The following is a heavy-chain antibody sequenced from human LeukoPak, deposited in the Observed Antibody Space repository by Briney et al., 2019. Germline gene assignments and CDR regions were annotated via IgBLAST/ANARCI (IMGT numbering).Heavy chain of an antibody. D-gene: IGHD1-1*01. CDR2: ISGSGGST. V-gene: IGHV3-23*01. CDR3: ARVPQGWNWNDVIYAFDI. CDR1: GFTFSSYA. Sequence: PGGSLRLSCAASGFTFSSYAMSWVRQAPGKGLEWVSAISGSGGSTYYADSVKGRFTISRDNSKNTLYLQMNSLRAEDTAVYYCARVPQGWNWNDVIYAFDIWGQGTMVTVSS. J-gene: IGHJ3*02.